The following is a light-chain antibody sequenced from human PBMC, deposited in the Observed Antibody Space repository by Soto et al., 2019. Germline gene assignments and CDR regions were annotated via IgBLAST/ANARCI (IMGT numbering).Light chain of an antibody. J-gene: IGLJ2*01. Sequence: QSVLTQPPSASGTPGQRVTISCSGSSSNIGSNYVYWYQQLPGTAPKLLIYRNNQRPSGVPVRFSGSKSGTSASLAISGLRSEDEADYYCAAWDDSRRAQVVFGGGTKLTVL. CDR3: AAWDDSRRAQVV. V-gene: IGLV1-47*01. CDR2: RNN. CDR1: SSNIGSNY.